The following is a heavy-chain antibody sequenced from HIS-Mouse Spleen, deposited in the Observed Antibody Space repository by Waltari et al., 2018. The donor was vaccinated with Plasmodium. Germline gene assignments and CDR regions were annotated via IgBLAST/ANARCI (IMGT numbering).Heavy chain of an antibody. Sequence: QVQLQQSGPGLVKHSQTLSLTCAISGDSVSSNSAAWNWLRQSPSSGLEWLARTYYRSKWYNDYAVSVKSRIPINPDTSKNQFSLQLNSVTPEDTAVYYCARAGDHWYFDLWGRGTLVTVSS. CDR1: GDSVSSNSAA. D-gene: IGHD7-27*01. J-gene: IGHJ2*01. CDR3: ARAGDHWYFDL. V-gene: IGHV6-1*01. CDR2: TYYRSKWYN.